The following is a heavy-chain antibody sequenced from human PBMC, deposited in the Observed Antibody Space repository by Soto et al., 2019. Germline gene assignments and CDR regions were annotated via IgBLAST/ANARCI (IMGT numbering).Heavy chain of an antibody. J-gene: IGHJ4*02. Sequence: QVQLQESGPGLVKDSETLSLTCSVSGDSITAYYWSWIRQSPGKGLEWIGYIYHAGNTNYNPSLRGRVTMSVDTSRNRSPMKLTSVTAADTAIYYCARLNYYFHHWGQRTLVTVSS. CDR3: ARLNYYFHH. D-gene: IGHD1-20*01. CDR2: IYHAGNT. CDR1: GDSITAYY. V-gene: IGHV4-59*08.